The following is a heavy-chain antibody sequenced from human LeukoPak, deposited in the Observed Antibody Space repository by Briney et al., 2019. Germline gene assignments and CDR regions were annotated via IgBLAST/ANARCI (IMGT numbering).Heavy chain of an antibody. D-gene: IGHD4-23*01. CDR1: GYSLTGLT. CDR3: AGMGPSGNY. V-gene: IGHV1-24*01. Sequence: ASVKVSCKVSGYSLTGLTMHWVRQAPGQGLEWMGGFDPQSGERVYSQKYQGRLTVTDDTSTDTAKMELSSLRSEDTAMYYCAGMGPSGNYWGQGTLVIVSS. CDR2: FDPQSGER. J-gene: IGHJ4*02.